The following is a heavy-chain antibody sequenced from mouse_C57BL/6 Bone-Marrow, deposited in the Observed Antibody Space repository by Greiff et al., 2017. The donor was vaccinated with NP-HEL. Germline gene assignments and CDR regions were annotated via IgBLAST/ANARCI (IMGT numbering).Heavy chain of an antibody. V-gene: IGHV5-4*03. CDR1: GFTFSSYA. CDR2: ISDGGSYT. J-gene: IGHJ2*01. Sequence: EVKVVESGGGLVKPGGSLKLSCAASGFTFSSYAMSWVRQTPEKRLEWVATISDGGSYTYYPDNVKGRFTISRDNAKNNLYLQMSHLKSEDTAMCYCAILHLDYWGKGTTLTVSS. CDR3: AILHLDY.